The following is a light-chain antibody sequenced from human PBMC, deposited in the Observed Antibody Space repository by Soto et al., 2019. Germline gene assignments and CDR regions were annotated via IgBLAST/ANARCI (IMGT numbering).Light chain of an antibody. Sequence: EIAMTQSPATLSVSPGERCTLSCRASQSVSSNLAWYQQKPGQAPRLFIYDASNRATGIPARFSGSGSGTDFTLTISSLEPEDFAVYYCQQRSEWPITVGQGTRLEIK. J-gene: IGKJ5*01. V-gene: IGKV3-11*01. CDR1: QSVSSN. CDR3: QQRSEWPIT. CDR2: DAS.